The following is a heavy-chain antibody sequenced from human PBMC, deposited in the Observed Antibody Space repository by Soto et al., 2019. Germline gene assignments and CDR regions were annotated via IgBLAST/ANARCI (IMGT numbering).Heavy chain of an antibody. CDR2: IWYDGSNK. CDR3: YSSSAPFDY. D-gene: IGHD6-6*01. J-gene: IGHJ4*02. V-gene: IGHV3-33*01. Sequence: GGSLRLSFAGLELTFVAFGSPWVRQAPGKGLEWVAVIWYDGSNKYYADSVKGRFTISRDNSKNTLYLQMNSLRAEDTAVYYCYSSSAPFDYWGQGTLVTVSS. CDR1: ELTFVAFG.